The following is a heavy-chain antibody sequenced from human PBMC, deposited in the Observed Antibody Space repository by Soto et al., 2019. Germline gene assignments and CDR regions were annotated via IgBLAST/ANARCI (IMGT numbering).Heavy chain of an antibody. CDR1: GYRLTGFW. D-gene: IGHD2-15*01. CDR3: ARPASGGSRDAFDI. Sequence: GECRKSSCQGSGYRLTGFWLNWVRQRPGKGLEWVGRIDPNDSFINYSPPFEGHVTISADKSISTAYLQWTRLQAADTAIYYCARPASGGSRDAFDIWGQGTMVTVSS. J-gene: IGHJ3*02. V-gene: IGHV5-10-1*01. CDR2: IDPNDSFI.